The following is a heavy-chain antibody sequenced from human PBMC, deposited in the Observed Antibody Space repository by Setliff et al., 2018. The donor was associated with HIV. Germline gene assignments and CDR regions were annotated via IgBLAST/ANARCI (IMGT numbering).Heavy chain of an antibody. CDR2: IYYSGST. J-gene: IGHJ3*02. CDR3: ASFQTTVHAFDI. CDR1: GGSISSSSYY. V-gene: IGHV4-39*01. Sequence: SETLSLTCTVSGGSISSSSYYWGWIRQPPGKGLEWIGSIYYSGSTYYNPSLKSRVTISVDTSKNQFSLKLSSVTAADPAVYYCASFQTTVHAFDIRGQGTMVTVSS. D-gene: IGHD4-17*01.